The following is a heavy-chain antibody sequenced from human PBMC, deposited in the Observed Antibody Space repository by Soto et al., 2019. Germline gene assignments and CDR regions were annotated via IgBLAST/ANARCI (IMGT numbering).Heavy chain of an antibody. CDR2: IRSKAYGGTT. CDR1: GFTFGDYA. J-gene: IGHJ4*02. Sequence: GGSLRLSCTASGFTFGDYAMSWFRQAPGKGLEWVGFIRSKAYGGTTEYAASVKGRFTISRDDSKSIAHLQMNSLKTEDTAVYYCTIYYDFWSGYHKSVYWGQGTLVTVSS. V-gene: IGHV3-49*03. CDR3: TIYYDFWSGYHKSVY. D-gene: IGHD3-3*01.